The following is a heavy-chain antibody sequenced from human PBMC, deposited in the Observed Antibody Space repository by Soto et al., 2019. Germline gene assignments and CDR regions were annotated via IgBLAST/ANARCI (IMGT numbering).Heavy chain of an antibody. V-gene: IGHV3-74*01. CDR3: ARGLTYYYDIDY. D-gene: IGHD3-22*01. CDR2: INSDGSRT. J-gene: IGHJ4*02. CDR1: GFTFSSYW. Sequence: EVQLVESGGGLVQPGGSLRLSCAASGFTFSSYWMHWVRQAPGKGLVWVSRINSDGSRTTYADSVKGRFTISRDNAKNMLHLQINTLRADDTAVYYCARGLTYYYDIDYWGQGTLVTVSS.